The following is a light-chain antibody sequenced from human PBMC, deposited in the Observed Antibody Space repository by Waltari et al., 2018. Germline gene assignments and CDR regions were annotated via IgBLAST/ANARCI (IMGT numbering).Light chain of an antibody. Sequence: QSALPQPASVSGSPGQSITISCTGTRSAVGGYNYVSGYQQTPGKAPKLMIYHVSKRPSGVSNRFSGSKSGNTASLTISGLQAEDEADYYCSSYTSSSTYVFGTGTKVTVL. J-gene: IGLJ1*01. CDR2: HVS. CDR1: RSAVGGYNY. CDR3: SSYTSSSTYV. V-gene: IGLV2-14*01.